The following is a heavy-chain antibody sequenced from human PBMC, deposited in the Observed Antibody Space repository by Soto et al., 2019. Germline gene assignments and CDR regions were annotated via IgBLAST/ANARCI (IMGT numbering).Heavy chain of an antibody. CDR1: GGTFSSYA. J-gene: IGHJ5*02. V-gene: IGHV1-69*13. Sequence: ASVKVSCKASGGTFSSYAISWVRQAPGQGLEWMGGIIPTFGTANYAQKFQGRVTITADESTSTAYMELSSLRSEDTAVYYCARLIGELRGRGWFDPWGQGTLVTVS. CDR2: IIPTFGTA. D-gene: IGHD1-26*01. CDR3: ARLIGELRGRGWFDP.